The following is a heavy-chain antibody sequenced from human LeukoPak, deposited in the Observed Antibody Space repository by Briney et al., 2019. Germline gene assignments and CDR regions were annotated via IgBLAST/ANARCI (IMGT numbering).Heavy chain of an antibody. CDR1: GFTFSSYS. J-gene: IGHJ3*02. Sequence: GGSLRLSCAASGFTFSSYSMNWVRQAPGKGLEWVSSISSSSSYIYYADSVKGRFTISRDNAKNSLYLQMNSLRAEDTAVYYCAREWELGRAFDIWGQGTMVTVSS. V-gene: IGHV3-21*01. CDR3: AREWELGRAFDI. D-gene: IGHD1-26*01. CDR2: ISSSSSYI.